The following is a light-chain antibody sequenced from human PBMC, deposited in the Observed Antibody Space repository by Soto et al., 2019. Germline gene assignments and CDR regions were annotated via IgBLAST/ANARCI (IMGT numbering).Light chain of an antibody. V-gene: IGKV3-20*01. Sequence: EIVLTQSPGSLSLSLGERATLSCRASRSVSSSYLAWYQQKPGQAPRLLIFGASIRATGIPDRFSGSVSGTDFTLSISRLDPEDFAVYFCQQYGSSPTFGGGTKVEIK. CDR1: RSVSSSY. CDR2: GAS. J-gene: IGKJ4*01. CDR3: QQYGSSPT.